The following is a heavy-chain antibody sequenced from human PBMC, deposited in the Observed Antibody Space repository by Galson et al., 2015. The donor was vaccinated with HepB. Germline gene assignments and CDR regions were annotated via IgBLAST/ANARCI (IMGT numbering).Heavy chain of an antibody. V-gene: IGHV4-39*07. CDR2: IYYSGST. Sequence: ETLSLTCTVSGGSISSSSYYWGWIRQPPGKGLEWIGSIYYSGSTYYNPSLKSRVTISVDTSKNQFSLKLSSVTAADTAVYYCPIGLGRELLGNWGQGTLVTVSS. CDR1: GGSISSSSYY. CDR3: PIGLGRELLGN. J-gene: IGHJ4*02. D-gene: IGHD1-26*01.